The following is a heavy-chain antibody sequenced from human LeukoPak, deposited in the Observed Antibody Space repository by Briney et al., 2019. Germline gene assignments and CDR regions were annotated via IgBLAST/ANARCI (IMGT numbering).Heavy chain of an antibody. CDR2: ISSSSSYI. V-gene: IGHV3-21*01. CDR1: GFTFSSYS. Sequence: GGSLRLSCAASGFTFSSYSMNWVRQAPGKGLGWVSSISSSSSYIYYADSVKGRFTISRDNAKNSLYLQMNSLRAEDTAVYYCAGDGRRITIFGVVIPLQHWGQGTLVTVSS. CDR3: AGDGRRITIFGVVIPLQH. D-gene: IGHD3-3*01. J-gene: IGHJ1*01.